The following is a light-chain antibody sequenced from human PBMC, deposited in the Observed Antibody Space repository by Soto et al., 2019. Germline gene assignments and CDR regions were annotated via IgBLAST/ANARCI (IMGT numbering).Light chain of an antibody. CDR3: QQSSNWPPVT. Sequence: EIVFTQAPATLSLSPGERATLSCRASQSVSSCLAWYQQKPGQAPRLLIYDASNRATGIPARFSGSGSGTDFTLTISSLEPEDFAVYYCQQSSNWPPVTFGQGTRLEIK. J-gene: IGKJ5*01. CDR2: DAS. V-gene: IGKV3-11*01. CDR1: QSVSSC.